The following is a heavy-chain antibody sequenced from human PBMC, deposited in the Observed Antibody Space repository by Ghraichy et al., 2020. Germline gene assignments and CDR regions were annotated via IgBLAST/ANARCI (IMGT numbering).Heavy chain of an antibody. Sequence: GSLRLSCVGSGFTFSSYSMNWVRQSPGKRLEWISYITSSSSFRSYADSVKGRFTISRDNAQNSLSLQMNSLTDEDTAVYYCARGSKVVRFYYYDGMDVWGQGTTVTVSS. J-gene: IGHJ6*02. CDR1: GFTFSSYS. D-gene: IGHD4-23*01. CDR2: ITSSSSFR. V-gene: IGHV3-48*02. CDR3: ARGSKVVRFYYYDGMDV.